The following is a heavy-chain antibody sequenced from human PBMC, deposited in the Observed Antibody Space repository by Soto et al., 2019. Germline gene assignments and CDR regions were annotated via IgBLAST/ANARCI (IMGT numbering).Heavy chain of an antibody. D-gene: IGHD3-16*01. J-gene: IGHJ4*02. V-gene: IGHV5-51*01. Sequence: GESLKICCKGSGYTFTNYWIGWVRQMPGKGLEWMGIIYPGDSDTRYSPSFQGQVTISXXXXXXTXYXQXXXLKAXDTVMYFCARHGAYLDYWGQATLVTGFS. CDR3: ARHGAYLDY. CDR2: IYPGDSDT. CDR1: GYTFTNYW.